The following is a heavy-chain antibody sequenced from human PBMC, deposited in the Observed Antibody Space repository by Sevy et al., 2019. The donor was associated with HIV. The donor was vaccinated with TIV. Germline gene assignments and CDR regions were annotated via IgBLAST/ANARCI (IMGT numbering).Heavy chain of an antibody. CDR3: AKMQGGSYNYYGMDV. J-gene: IGHJ6*02. V-gene: IGHV3-30*18. Sequence: GGSLRLSCAASAFIFSTYGIHWVRQAPGKGLEWVAVISYDGSEKYYADSVRGRFTISRDNSKNTLYLQMNSLRVEDTAIYYCAKMQGGSYNYYGMDVWGQGTTVTVSS. CDR2: ISYDGSEK. D-gene: IGHD1-26*01. CDR1: AFIFSTYG.